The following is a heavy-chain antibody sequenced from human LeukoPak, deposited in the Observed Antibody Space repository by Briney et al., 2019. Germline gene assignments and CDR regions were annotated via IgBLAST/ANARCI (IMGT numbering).Heavy chain of an antibody. J-gene: IGHJ4*02. D-gene: IGHD5-24*01. CDR1: GGSISSGGYY. V-gene: IGHV4-31*03. Sequence: SETLSLTCTVSGGSISSGGYYWSWTRQHPGKGLEWIGYIYYSGSTYYNPSLKSRVTISVDTSKNQFSLKLSSVTAADTAVYYCARSARWLQFDYWGQGTLVTVSS. CDR2: IYYSGST. CDR3: ARSARWLQFDY.